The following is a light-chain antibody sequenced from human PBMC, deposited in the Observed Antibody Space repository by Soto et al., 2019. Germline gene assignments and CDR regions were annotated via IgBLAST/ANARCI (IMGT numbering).Light chain of an antibody. CDR1: QSVSSY. V-gene: IGKV3-20*01. J-gene: IGKJ1*01. CDR3: QHYGSSPRT. CDR2: GAS. Sequence: EIVLTQSPATLSLTPGERAILSCRASQSVSSYLAWYQQKPGQAPRLLIYGASRRATGIPDRFSGSGSGTDFTLTISRLEPEDFAVYYCQHYGSSPRTFGQGTKVDIK.